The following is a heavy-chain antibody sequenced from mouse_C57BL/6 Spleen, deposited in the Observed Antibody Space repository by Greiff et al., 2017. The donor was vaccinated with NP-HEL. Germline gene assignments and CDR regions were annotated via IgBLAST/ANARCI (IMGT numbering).Heavy chain of an antibody. CDR3: ARWGVYSNFSY. Sequence: QVQLQQSGPELVKPGASVKISCKASGYAFSSSWMNWVKQRPGKGLEWIGRIYPGDGDTNYNGKFKGKATLTADKSSSTAYMQLSSLTSEDSAVYFCARWGVYSNFSYWGQGTLVTVSA. CDR2: IYPGDGDT. CDR1: GYAFSSSW. V-gene: IGHV1-82*01. J-gene: IGHJ3*01. D-gene: IGHD2-5*01.